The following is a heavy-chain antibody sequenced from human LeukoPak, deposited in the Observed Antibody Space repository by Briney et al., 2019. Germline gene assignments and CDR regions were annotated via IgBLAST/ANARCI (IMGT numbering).Heavy chain of an antibody. V-gene: IGHV4-39*01. Sequence: SETLSLTCSVSGGSFSSSTYYWGWIRQPPGKGLVWIGSEYYSGSTYYNQSLKSRVTISVDTSKNQFSLKLTSVTAADTAVYYCARQYYDSSGYYPWYFDYWGQGTLVTVSS. CDR2: EYYSGST. CDR1: GGSFSSSTYY. D-gene: IGHD3-22*01. CDR3: ARQYYDSSGYYPWYFDY. J-gene: IGHJ4*02.